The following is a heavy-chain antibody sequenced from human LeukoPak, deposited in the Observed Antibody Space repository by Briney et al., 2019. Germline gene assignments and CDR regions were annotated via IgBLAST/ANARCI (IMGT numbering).Heavy chain of an antibody. CDR2: IYYSGST. V-gene: IGHV4-30-4*08. Sequence: PSQTLSLTCTVSGGSISSGDYYWSWIRQPPGKGLEWIGDIYYSGSTYYNPSLKSRVTISVDTSKNQFSLKLSSVTAADTAVYYCARVGRGTTFWFDPWGQGTLVTVSS. CDR3: ARVGRGTTFWFDP. D-gene: IGHD1-1*01. CDR1: GGSISSGDYY. J-gene: IGHJ5*02.